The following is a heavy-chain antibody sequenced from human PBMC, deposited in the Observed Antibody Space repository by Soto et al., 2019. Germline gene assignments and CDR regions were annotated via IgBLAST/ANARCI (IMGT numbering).Heavy chain of an antibody. CDR3: ARGIATGQLDP. J-gene: IGHJ5*02. V-gene: IGHV1-3*01. Sequence: VASVKVSCKASGYTFTRYTMNWVRQAPGQRLEWMGWINPDSGNTKSSQKFQDRVIITRDTSASTAYMDLSSLRSEDTAVYYCARGIATGQLDPWGQGTLVTVSS. CDR2: INPDSGNT. CDR1: GYTFTRYT. D-gene: IGHD2-15*01.